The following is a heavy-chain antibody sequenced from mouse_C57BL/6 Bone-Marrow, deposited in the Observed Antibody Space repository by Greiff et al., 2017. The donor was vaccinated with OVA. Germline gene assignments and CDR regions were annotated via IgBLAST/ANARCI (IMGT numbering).Heavy chain of an antibody. Sequence: QVQLQPGAELVKPGASVKMSCKASGYTFTSYWITWVKQRPGQGLEWIGDIYPGSGSTNYNEKFKSKATLTVDTSSSTAYMQLSSLTSEDSAVYYCARPFAYWGQGTLVTVSA. CDR2: IYPGSGST. CDR1: GYTFTSYW. V-gene: IGHV1-55*01. CDR3: ARPFAY. J-gene: IGHJ3*01.